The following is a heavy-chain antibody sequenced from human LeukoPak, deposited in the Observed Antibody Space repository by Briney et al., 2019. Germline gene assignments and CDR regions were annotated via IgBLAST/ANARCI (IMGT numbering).Heavy chain of an antibody. CDR1: GFTFSSYA. Sequence: GGSLRLSCAASGFTFSSYAMSWVRQAPGKGLEWVSTMSGSGGSTYYADSVKGRFTISRDNAKNSLYLQMNSLRAEDTAVYYCATFYGSGKGGAFDIWGQGTMVTVSS. V-gene: IGHV3-23*01. CDR2: MSGSGGST. D-gene: IGHD3-10*01. J-gene: IGHJ3*02. CDR3: ATFYGSGKGGAFDI.